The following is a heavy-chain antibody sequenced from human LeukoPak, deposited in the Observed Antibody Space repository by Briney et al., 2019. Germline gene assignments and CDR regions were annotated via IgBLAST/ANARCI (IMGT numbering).Heavy chain of an antibody. D-gene: IGHD5-24*01. CDR1: GYTFTGYY. V-gene: IGHV1-2*02. J-gene: IGHJ4*02. Sequence: ASVKVSCKASGYTFTGYYMHWVRQAPGQGLEWMGWINRNSGGTNYAQKFQGRVTMTRDTSISTAYMELSRLRSDDTAVYYCARAVEMATTEGFFDCWGQGTLVTVSS. CDR3: ARAVEMATTEGFFDC. CDR2: INRNSGGT.